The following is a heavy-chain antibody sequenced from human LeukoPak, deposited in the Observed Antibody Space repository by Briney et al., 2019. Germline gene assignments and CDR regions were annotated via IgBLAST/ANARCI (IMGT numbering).Heavy chain of an antibody. CDR3: ARVRGVGSDSFDY. Sequence: SVKVSCKTSGYTFTGYYMHWVRQAPGRGLEWMGVIITIFHTPYYAPKFQGRVTITADKSTSTVYMEVSSLRSEDTAVYYCARVRGVGSDSFDYWGQGTLVTVSS. V-gene: IGHV1-69*06. CDR2: IITIFHTP. D-gene: IGHD3-10*01. CDR1: GYTFTGYY. J-gene: IGHJ4*02.